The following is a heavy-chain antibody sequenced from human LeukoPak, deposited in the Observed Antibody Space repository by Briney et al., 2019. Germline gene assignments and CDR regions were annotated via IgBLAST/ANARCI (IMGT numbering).Heavy chain of an antibody. V-gene: IGHV3-30*04. D-gene: IGHD2-8*01. J-gene: IGHJ4*02. CDR2: ISYDGKNT. Sequence: PGGSLRLSCAASGFSFTTYALHWVRQAPGKGLEWVAVISYDGKNTYYGDSLKGRFTISRDNSKNTLFLQMNSPRPEDTAVYYCARDPGLGMYDYWGQGTPVTVSS. CDR3: ARDPGLGMYDY. CDR1: GFSFTTYA.